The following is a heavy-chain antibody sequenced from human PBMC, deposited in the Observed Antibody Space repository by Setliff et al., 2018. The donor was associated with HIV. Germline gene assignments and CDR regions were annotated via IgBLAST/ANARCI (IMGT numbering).Heavy chain of an antibody. V-gene: IGHV5-51*01. D-gene: IGHD2-15*01. CDR2: IYPGDSDT. CDR1: GYSFSSYW. CDR3: ARLGGICSGGSCTALAYTMDV. Sequence: PGESLKISCKGSGYSFSSYWTGWVRQMPGKGLEWMGIIYPGDSDTRYSPSFQGQVTISADKSISTAYLQCSSLKASDTAMYYCARLGGICSGGSCTALAYTMDVWGQGTTVTVS. J-gene: IGHJ6*02.